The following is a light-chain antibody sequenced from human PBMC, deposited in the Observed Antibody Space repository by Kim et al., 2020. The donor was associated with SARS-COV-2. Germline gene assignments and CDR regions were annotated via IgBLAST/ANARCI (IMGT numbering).Light chain of an antibody. CDR1: QSALDTSHNKNF. CDR2: WAS. CDR3: QQYHATLGYT. J-gene: IGKJ2*01. V-gene: IGKV4-1*01. Sequence: DIVVTQSPDSLALSLGERATINCKSSQSALDTSHNKNFLSWYQQKPGQPPKLLIYWASTRESGVPDRFSGSGSGTDFTLTISDLQTEDVAVYYCQQYHATLGYTFGQGTKLEI.